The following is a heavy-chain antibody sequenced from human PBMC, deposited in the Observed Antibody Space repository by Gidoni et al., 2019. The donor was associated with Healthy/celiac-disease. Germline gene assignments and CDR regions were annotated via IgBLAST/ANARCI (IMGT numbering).Heavy chain of an antibody. J-gene: IGHJ6*02. Sequence: QVQLQKWGAGLLKPSETLSLTCAVDGGSFSGYYWSWIRQPPGKGLEWIGEINHSGSTNYNPSLTIRVTISVDTSKNQFSLKLSSVTAADTAVYYCARGNYGGNSGYYYGMDVWGQGTTVTVSS. CDR2: INHSGST. V-gene: IGHV4-34*01. CDR1: GGSFSGYY. D-gene: IGHD4-17*01. CDR3: ARGNYGGNSGYYYGMDV.